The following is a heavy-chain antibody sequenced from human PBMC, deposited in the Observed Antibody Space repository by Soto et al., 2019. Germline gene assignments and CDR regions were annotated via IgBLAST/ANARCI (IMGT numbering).Heavy chain of an antibody. V-gene: IGHV1-8*01. J-gene: IGHJ3*02. CDR3: ARGSTLRGYSYGWNPAGAFDI. CDR1: GYTFTSYD. D-gene: IGHD5-18*01. CDR2: MNPNSGNT. Sequence: GASVKVSCKASGYTFTSYDINWVRQATGQGLEWMGWMNPNSGNTGYAQKFQGRVTMTRNTSISTAYMELSSLRSEDRAVYYCARGSTLRGYSYGWNPAGAFDIWGQGTMVTV.